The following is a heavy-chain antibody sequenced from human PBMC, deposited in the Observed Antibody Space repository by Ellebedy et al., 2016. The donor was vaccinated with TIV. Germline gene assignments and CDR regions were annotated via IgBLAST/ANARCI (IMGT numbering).Heavy chain of an antibody. V-gene: IGHV1-69*13. D-gene: IGHD3-9*01. CDR1: GYTLTELS. Sequence: ASVKVSCKVSGYTLTELSMHWVRQAPGQGLEWMGGIIPIFGTANYAQKFQGRVTITADESTSTAYMELSSLRSEDTAVYYCARDSRVERYFDLIHSAWWFDPWGQGTLVTVSS. CDR2: IIPIFGTA. CDR3: ARDSRVERYFDLIHSAWWFDP. J-gene: IGHJ5*02.